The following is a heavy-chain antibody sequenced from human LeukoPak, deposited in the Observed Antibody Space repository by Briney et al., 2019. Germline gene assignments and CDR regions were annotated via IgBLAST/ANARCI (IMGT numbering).Heavy chain of an antibody. Sequence: SETLSLTCAVYGGSFSGYYWSWIRQPPGKGLEWIGEINHSGSTNYNPSLKSRVTISVDASKNQFSLKLSSVTAADTAVYYCARVYGSGSYYIDYWGQGTLVTVSS. J-gene: IGHJ4*02. CDR2: INHSGST. CDR1: GGSFSGYY. CDR3: ARVYGSGSYYIDY. D-gene: IGHD3-10*01. V-gene: IGHV4-34*01.